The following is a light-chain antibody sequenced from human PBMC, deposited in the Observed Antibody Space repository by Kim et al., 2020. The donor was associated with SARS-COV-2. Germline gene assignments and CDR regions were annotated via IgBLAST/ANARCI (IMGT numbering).Light chain of an antibody. CDR3: QQYGSSTIT. V-gene: IGKV3-20*01. CDR1: QSVSSS. CDR2: GAV. Sequence: EIVLTQIPGTLSLSPGERATLSCRASQSVSSSLAWYQQKPGQTPRLVIYGAVSRATGIPDRFSGSGSGTDFTLTISRLEPEDFAVYYCQQYGSSTITFGQGTRLEIK. J-gene: IGKJ5*01.